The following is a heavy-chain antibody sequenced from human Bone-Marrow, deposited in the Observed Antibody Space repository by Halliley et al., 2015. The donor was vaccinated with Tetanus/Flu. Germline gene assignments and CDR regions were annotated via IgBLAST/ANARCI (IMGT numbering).Heavy chain of an antibody. CDR2: ISTAGDT. V-gene: IGHV3-13*01. J-gene: IGHJ6*02. CDR1: GFTFSSYD. CDR3: AREFSASSGYYYLGLDV. Sequence: SLRLSCAASGFTFSSYDMHWVRQATGKGLEWVSGISTAGDTYYSGSVKGRFTISRENARNSLYLQMNSLRAGDTAVYYCAREFSASSGYYYLGLDVWGQGTPVTVSS. D-gene: IGHD3-22*01.